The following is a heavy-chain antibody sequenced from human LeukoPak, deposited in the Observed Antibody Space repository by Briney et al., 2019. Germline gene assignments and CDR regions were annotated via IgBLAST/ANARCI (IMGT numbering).Heavy chain of an antibody. Sequence: KASETLSLTCNVSGGTISSFYWSWIRQPAGKGLEWIGRIYNTGSTNYNPSLKSRVTMSIDTSKNQFSLNPSSVTAADTAVYYCARGGVDFDYWGQGTLVTVSS. CDR1: GGTISSFY. J-gene: IGHJ4*02. CDR2: IYNTGST. CDR3: ARGGVDFDY. V-gene: IGHV4-4*07. D-gene: IGHD5-12*01.